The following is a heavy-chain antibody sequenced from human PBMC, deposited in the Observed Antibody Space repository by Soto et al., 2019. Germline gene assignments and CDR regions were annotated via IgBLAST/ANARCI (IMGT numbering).Heavy chain of an antibody. J-gene: IGHJ6*02. D-gene: IGHD6-13*01. V-gene: IGHV1-18*01. Sequence: TSVKVSCKACGDSFTSYGIRWVRQAPGQGLEWMGWISAYNGNTNYEQKLQGRVTMTTDTSTSTAYMELRSLRSDDTAVYYCAMGRVAAAGLSYYYYGMDVWGQGTTVTVSS. CDR3: AMGRVAAAGLSYYYYGMDV. CDR2: ISAYNGNT. CDR1: GDSFTSYG.